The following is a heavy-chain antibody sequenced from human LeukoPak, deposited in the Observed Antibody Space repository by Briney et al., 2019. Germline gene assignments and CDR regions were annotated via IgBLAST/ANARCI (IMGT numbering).Heavy chain of an antibody. V-gene: IGHV1-2*02. Sequence: ASVKVSCKASGYTFTGYYMHWVRQAPGQGLEWMGWINPNSGGTNYAQKFQGRVTMTRDTSVSTAYMELSRLRSDDTAVYYCAKSTTSHYFDYWGQGTLVAVSS. CDR3: AKSTTSHYFDY. D-gene: IGHD1-1*01. CDR1: GYTFTGYY. J-gene: IGHJ4*02. CDR2: INPNSGGT.